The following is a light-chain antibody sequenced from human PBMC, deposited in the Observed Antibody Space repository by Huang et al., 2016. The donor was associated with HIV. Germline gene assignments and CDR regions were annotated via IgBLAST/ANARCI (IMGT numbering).Light chain of an antibody. Sequence: EVVMTQSPATLSVSPGERATLSCRARQNINSNLAWYQQKPGQTPRLLIYGASTRATGSPARFSGSGSGTEFTLTISSLQSEDFAVYYCQQYNNWPPVTFGQGTKLEIK. J-gene: IGKJ2*01. CDR1: QNINSN. CDR3: QQYNNWPPVT. CDR2: GAS. V-gene: IGKV3-15*01.